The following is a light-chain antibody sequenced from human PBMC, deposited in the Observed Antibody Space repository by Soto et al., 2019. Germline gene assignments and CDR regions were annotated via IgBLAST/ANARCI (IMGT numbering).Light chain of an antibody. CDR2: EVS. Sequence: QSVLAQPASVSGSPGQSITISCTGTSSDVGDYNYVSWYQQHPGKAPKLMIFEVSNRPSGVSNRFSGSKSGNTASLTISGLQAEDEADYYCSSYTSISTYVFGTGT. CDR1: SSDVGDYNY. V-gene: IGLV2-14*01. J-gene: IGLJ1*01. CDR3: SSYTSISTYV.